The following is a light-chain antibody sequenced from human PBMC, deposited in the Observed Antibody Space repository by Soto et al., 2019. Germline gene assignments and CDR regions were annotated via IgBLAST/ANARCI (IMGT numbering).Light chain of an antibody. CDR2: GAF. J-gene: IGKJ1*01. CDR1: PSVSSNF. CDR3: QQYGRAPGT. Sequence: PAARATLTCRASPSVSSNFVAWYQQKPGQAPRLLISGAFNRATGVPDRFSGGGSGTAFTLTISRLEAEDFAVYYCQQYGRAPGTFGQGTKVDI. V-gene: IGKV3-20*01.